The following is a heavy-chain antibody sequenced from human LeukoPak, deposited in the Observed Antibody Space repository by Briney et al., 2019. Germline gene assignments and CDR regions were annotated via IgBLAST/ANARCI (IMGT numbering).Heavy chain of an antibody. CDR1: GGSISSGGYY. V-gene: IGHV4-30-2*01. CDR2: IYHSGNT. Sequence: SQTLSLTCTVSGGSISSGGYYWSWIRQPPGKGLEWIGYIYHSGNTYYNPSLKSRVTISVDTSKNQFSLKLSSVTAADTAVYYCASINYGSGTDRDIWGQGTMVTVSS. D-gene: IGHD3-10*01. CDR3: ASINYGSGTDRDI. J-gene: IGHJ3*02.